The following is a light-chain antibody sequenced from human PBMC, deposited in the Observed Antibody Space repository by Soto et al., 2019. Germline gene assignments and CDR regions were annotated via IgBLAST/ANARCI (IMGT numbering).Light chain of an antibody. Sequence: SYELTHPPSVSVSPGQTASITCSGDTLGDKYACWYQQKPGQSPVLVIYQDSKRPSGIPERFSGSNSGNTATLTISGTQAMDEADYYCQAWDSSTVVFGGGTKLTVL. CDR3: QAWDSSTVV. CDR1: TLGDKY. J-gene: IGLJ2*01. CDR2: QDS. V-gene: IGLV3-1*01.